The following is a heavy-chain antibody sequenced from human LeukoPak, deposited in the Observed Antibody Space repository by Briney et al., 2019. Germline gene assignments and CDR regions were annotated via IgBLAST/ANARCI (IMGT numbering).Heavy chain of an antibody. J-gene: IGHJ5*02. D-gene: IGHD6-19*01. Sequence: ASVKVSCKASGYTFTSYGISWVRQAPGQGLEWIGWISAYNGNTNYAQKLQGRVTMTTDTSTSTAYMELRSLRSDDTAVYYCARNSGWTPTGWFDPWGQGTLVTVSS. CDR1: GYTFTSYG. CDR3: ARNSGWTPTGWFDP. V-gene: IGHV1-18*01. CDR2: ISAYNGNT.